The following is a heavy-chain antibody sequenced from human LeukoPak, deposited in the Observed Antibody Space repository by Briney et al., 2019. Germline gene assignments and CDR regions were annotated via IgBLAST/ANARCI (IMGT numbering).Heavy chain of an antibody. Sequence: GGSLRLSCAASGFTFSSYAMSWVRQAPGKGLEWVLAISGSGGSTYYADSVKGRFTISRDNSKNTLYLQMNSLRAEDTAVYYCAKATDYYDSSGYYHRPDYWGQGTLVTVSS. CDR2: ISGSGGST. J-gene: IGHJ4*02. D-gene: IGHD3-22*01. V-gene: IGHV3-23*01. CDR1: GFTFSSYA. CDR3: AKATDYYDSSGYYHRPDY.